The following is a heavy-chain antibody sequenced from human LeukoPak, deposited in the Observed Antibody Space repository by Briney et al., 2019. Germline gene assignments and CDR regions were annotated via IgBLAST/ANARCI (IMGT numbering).Heavy chain of an antibody. V-gene: IGHV1-69*01. J-gene: IGHJ3*02. CDR2: IIPIFGTA. CDR1: GGTFSSYA. D-gene: IGHD1-26*01. CDR3: ARDQLQYSGSLDAFDI. Sequence: SVKVSCKASGGTFSSYAIGWVRQAPGQGLEWMGGIIPIFGTANYAQKFQGRVTITADESTSTAYMELSSLRSEDTAVYYCARDQLQYSGSLDAFDIWGQGTMVTVSS.